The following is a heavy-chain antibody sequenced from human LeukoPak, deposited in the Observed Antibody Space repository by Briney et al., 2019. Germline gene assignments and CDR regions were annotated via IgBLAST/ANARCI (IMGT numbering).Heavy chain of an antibody. D-gene: IGHD1-26*01. CDR3: ARGRGGATTGLDH. CDR2: INSNSGAR. V-gene: IGHV1-2*02. CDR1: GYTFNGYY. J-gene: IGHJ4*02. Sequence: GASVKVSCKASGYTFNGYYMHWVRQAPGQGLESMGWINSNSGARNHAQKFQGRVTMSRDTSINTAYMELSRLTSDDTAVYYCARGRGGATTGLDHWGQGALVTVSS.